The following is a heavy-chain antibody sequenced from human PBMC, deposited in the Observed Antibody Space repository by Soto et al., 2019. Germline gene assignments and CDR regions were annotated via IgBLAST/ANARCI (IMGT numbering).Heavy chain of an antibody. CDR3: AAYTAMVTSYGMDV. CDR2: IVVGSGNT. Sequence: SVKVSCQASGFTFTSSALQWVRQARGQRLEWIGWIVVGSGNTNYAQKFQERVTITRDMSTSTAYMELSSLRSEDTAVYYCAAYTAMVTSYGMDVWGQGTTVTVSS. V-gene: IGHV1-58*01. J-gene: IGHJ6*02. D-gene: IGHD5-18*01. CDR1: GFTFTSSA.